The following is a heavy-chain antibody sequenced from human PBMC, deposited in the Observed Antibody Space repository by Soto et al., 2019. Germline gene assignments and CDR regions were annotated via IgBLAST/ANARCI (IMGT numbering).Heavy chain of an antibody. Sequence: VGSLRLSCAASGFTFRSYSMSWVRQAPWKWLEWVSGFRTGGDDGTTYYADSVNGRFTISRDNSKNTLFLQMNSLRAEDTAIYYCAKKVNSGPGSQYFDYWGQGTLVTVSS. CDR3: AKKVNSGPGSQYFDY. D-gene: IGHD3-10*01. V-gene: IGHV3-23*01. CDR1: GFTFRSYS. CDR2: FRTGGDDGTT. J-gene: IGHJ4*02.